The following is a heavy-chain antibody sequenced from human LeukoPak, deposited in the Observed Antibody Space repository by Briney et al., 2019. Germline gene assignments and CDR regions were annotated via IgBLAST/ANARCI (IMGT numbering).Heavy chain of an antibody. CDR1: GGTFSSYA. V-gene: IGHV1-69*05. D-gene: IGHD5-12*01. Sequence: GASVKVSCKASGGTFSSYAISWVRQAPGQGLEWMGRIIPIFGTANYAQKFQGRVTITTDESTSTAYMELSSLRSKDTAVYYCARGGLRPTYYFDYWGQGTLVTVSS. CDR3: ARGGLRPTYYFDY. CDR2: IIPIFGTA. J-gene: IGHJ4*02.